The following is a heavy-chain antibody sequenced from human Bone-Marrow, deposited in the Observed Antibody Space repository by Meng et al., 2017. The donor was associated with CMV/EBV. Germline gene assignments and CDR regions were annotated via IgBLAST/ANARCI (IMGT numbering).Heavy chain of an antibody. CDR1: GGSFSGYY. CDR3: ARRGASIVVVPAARQRGYYYGVDV. D-gene: IGHD2-2*01. V-gene: IGHV4-34*01. CDR2: INHSGST. Sequence: SETLSLTCAVYGGSFSGYYWSWIRQPPGKGLEWIGEINHSGSTNYNPSLKSRVTISVDTSKNQFSLKLSSVTAADTAVYYCARRGASIVVVPAARQRGYYYGVDVWGQGTTVTVSS. J-gene: IGHJ6*02.